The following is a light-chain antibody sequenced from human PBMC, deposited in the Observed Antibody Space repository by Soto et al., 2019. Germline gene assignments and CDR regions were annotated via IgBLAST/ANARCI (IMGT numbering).Light chain of an antibody. Sequence: DIQMTQSPSSLSASVGDRVTITCRASQSISSYLNWYQQKPGKAPKLLIYAASTLQSGVPSRFSGSGSGTDFTLTISSLQSEDFATYYCQQTYSTPRTFGQGTKLEIK. CDR3: QQTYSTPRT. V-gene: IGKV1-39*01. CDR2: AAS. CDR1: QSISSY. J-gene: IGKJ2*02.